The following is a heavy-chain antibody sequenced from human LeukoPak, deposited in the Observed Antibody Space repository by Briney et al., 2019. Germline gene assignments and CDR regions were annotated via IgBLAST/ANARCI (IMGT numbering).Heavy chain of an antibody. D-gene: IGHD6-19*01. CDR2: INPNSGGT. V-gene: IGHV1-2*02. CDR3: ARVYSSGWPIDY. J-gene: IGHJ4*02. Sequence: GASVKVSCKASGYTFTGYHMHWVRQAPGQGLEWMGWINPNSGGTNYAQKFQGRVTMTRDTSISTAYMELSRLGSDDTAVYYCARVYSSGWPIDYWGQGTLVTVSS. CDR1: GYTFTGYH.